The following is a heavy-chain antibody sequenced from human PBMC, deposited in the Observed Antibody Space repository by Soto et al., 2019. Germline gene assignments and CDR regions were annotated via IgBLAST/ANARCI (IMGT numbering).Heavy chain of an antibody. J-gene: IGHJ6*02. V-gene: IGHV4-39*01. D-gene: IGHD6-13*01. CDR3: ARHLDSSSGYPYYYYGMDV. CDR1: GGSISSSSYY. CDR2: IYYSGST. Sequence: QLQLQESGPGLVKPSETLSLTCTVSGGSISSSSYYWGWIRQPPGKGLEWIGSIYYSGSTYYNPSHKGRVTISVDTSKNQFSLKLSSVTAADTAVYYGARHLDSSSGYPYYYYGMDVWGQGTTVTVSS.